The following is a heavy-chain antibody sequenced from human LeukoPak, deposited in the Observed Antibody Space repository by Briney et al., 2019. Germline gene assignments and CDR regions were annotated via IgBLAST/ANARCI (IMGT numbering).Heavy chain of an antibody. CDR1: GFTLDDYG. D-gene: IGHD6-19*01. Sequence: RPGGSLRLSCAASGFTLDDYGMSWVRQAPGKGLEWVSGINWNGGSTGYADSVKGRFTISRDNAKNSLYLQMNSLRAEDTALYYCARVRSSGWPQSNFDYWGQGTLVTVSS. CDR2: INWNGGST. V-gene: IGHV3-20*04. CDR3: ARVRSSGWPQSNFDY. J-gene: IGHJ4*02.